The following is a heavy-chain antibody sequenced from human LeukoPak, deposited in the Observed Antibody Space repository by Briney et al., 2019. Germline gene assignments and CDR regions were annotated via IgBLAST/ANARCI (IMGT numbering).Heavy chain of an antibody. Sequence: SETLSLTCAVYGGSFSGFHWSWIRQPPGKGLEGRGEINHSGSTNYNPSLKSRITISVDRSKTQFVLKLSPVTAADTAVYYCARGGGCSSTSCYYVDYWGQGTLVTVSS. CDR1: GGSFSGFH. CDR3: ARGGGCSSTSCYYVDY. J-gene: IGHJ4*02. V-gene: IGHV4-34*01. D-gene: IGHD2-2*01. CDR2: INHSGST.